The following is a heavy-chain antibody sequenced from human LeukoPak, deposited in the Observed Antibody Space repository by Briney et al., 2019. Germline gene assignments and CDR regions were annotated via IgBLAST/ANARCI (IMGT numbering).Heavy chain of an antibody. CDR2: VYYSGST. J-gene: IGHJ5*02. V-gene: IGHV4-59*01. CDR3: AREVGIAAAGDNWFDP. D-gene: IGHD6-13*01. CDR1: GGSIGSYY. Sequence: SETLSLTCTVSGGSIGSYYWTWIRQPPGKGLEWIGYVYYSGSTNYNPSLKSRVTISVDTSKNQFSLKLSSVTAADTAVYYCAREVGIAAAGDNWFDPWGQGTLVTVSS.